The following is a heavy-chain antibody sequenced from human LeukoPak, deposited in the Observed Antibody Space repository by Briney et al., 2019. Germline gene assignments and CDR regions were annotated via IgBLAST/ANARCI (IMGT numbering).Heavy chain of an antibody. J-gene: IGHJ4*02. Sequence: GGSLRLSCAASGFTFSSYGMHWVRQTPGKGLEWVAIIWPDGSNKYYADSVKGRFTISRDNSKNTLYLQMNSLRAEDTAVYYCARGSGSFSGGFDYWGQGTLVTVSS. CDR1: GFTFSSYG. CDR2: IWPDGSNK. CDR3: ARGSGSFSGGFDY. D-gene: IGHD1-26*01. V-gene: IGHV3-33*01.